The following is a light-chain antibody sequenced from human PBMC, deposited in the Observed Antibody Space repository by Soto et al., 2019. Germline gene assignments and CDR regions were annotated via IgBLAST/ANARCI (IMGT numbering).Light chain of an antibody. V-gene: IGLV2-14*01. Sequence: QSVLTQPASVSGSPGQSITISCTGTTSDFGFYNYVSWYQHHPGKAPKLLIYEVTNRHSGVSNRFSGSKSGNTASLTISGLQAEDEADYYCSSYTSSTDDVFGTGTKVT. J-gene: IGLJ1*01. CDR2: EVT. CDR1: TSDFGFYNY. CDR3: SSYTSSTDDV.